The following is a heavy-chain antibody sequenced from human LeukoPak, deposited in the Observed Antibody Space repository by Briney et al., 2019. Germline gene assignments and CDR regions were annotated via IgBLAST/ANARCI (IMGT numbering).Heavy chain of an antibody. Sequence: GGSLRLSCAASGFTFSSARMTWVRQAPGKGLEWVGRIKSKTDGGTTDYAAPVKGRFTISRDDSKNTLYLQMNSLKTEDTGVYYCIHYGSGSYSTDFWGQGTLVTVS. V-gene: IGHV3-15*01. J-gene: IGHJ4*02. CDR2: IKSKTDGGTT. CDR1: GFTFSSAR. CDR3: IHYGSGSYSTDF. D-gene: IGHD3-10*01.